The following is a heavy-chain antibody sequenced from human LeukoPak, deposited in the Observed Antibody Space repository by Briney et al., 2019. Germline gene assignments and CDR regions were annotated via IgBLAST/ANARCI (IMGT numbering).Heavy chain of an antibody. CDR1: GFTFSSYG. V-gene: IGHV3-30*18. CDR2: ISYDGSNK. Sequence: GRPLRLSCAASGFTFSSYGMHWVRQAPGKGLEWVAVISYDGSNKYYADSVKGRFTISRDNSKNTLYLQMNSLRAEDTAVYYCAKQLQRIAVAGLFDYWGQGTLVTVSS. D-gene: IGHD6-19*01. J-gene: IGHJ4*02. CDR3: AKQLQRIAVAGLFDY.